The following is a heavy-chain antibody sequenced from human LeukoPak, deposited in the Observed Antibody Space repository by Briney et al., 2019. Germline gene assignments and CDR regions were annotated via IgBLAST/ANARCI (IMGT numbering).Heavy chain of an antibody. CDR3: ASDPYCRSTSCYRPV. D-gene: IGHD2-2*01. Sequence: PSQTLSLTCTVSRGSIRRDYCSWVRQPPGTGLEWMGDIYYSGSTNYNPSLNSRVTISIDASKNQFSLKLSSVTAADTAVYYCASDPYCRSTSCYRPVWGQGTLDTVSS. CDR1: RGSIRRDY. V-gene: IGHV4-59*01. J-gene: IGHJ4*02. CDR2: IYYSGST.